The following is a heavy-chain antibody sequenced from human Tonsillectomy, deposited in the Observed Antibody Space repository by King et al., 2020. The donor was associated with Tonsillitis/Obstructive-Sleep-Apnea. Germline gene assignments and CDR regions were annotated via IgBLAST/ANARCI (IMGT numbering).Heavy chain of an antibody. Sequence: QLVQSGAEVKKPGESLKISCEGSVYSFTTYWIVCVRQMPGKGLEWMGIIYPGDSDTRYSPSFQGQVTISADKSISPAYLQWSSMKASDTAMYYCARHRTSGSLEPGGYWGQGTLVTVSS. J-gene: IGHJ4*02. D-gene: IGHD1-26*01. CDR1: VYSFTTYW. CDR3: ARHRTSGSLEPGGY. V-gene: IGHV5-51*01. CDR2: IYPGDSDT.